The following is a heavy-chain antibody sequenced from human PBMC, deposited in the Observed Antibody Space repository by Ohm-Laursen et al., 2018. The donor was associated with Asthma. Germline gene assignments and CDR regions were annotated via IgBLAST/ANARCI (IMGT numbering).Heavy chain of an antibody. D-gene: IGHD4-11*01. CDR3: AKEGPYSKWDYDY. CDR1: GYTFTRYY. V-gene: IGHV1-2*06. Sequence: SVKVSCKTSGYTFTRYYIHWVRQAPGQGLGWMGRLNPNDGGTTSAQKFQGRVTMTRDTSISTAYMELSRLISDDTAVYYCAKEGPYSKWDYDYWGQGTLVTVSS. CDR2: LNPNDGGT. J-gene: IGHJ4*02.